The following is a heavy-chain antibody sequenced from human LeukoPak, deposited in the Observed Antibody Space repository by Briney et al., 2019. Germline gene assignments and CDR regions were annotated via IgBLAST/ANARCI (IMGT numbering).Heavy chain of an antibody. D-gene: IGHD6-6*01. CDR3: AKGRQRSSSSGVGY. Sequence: ASVKVSCKTSGYTFTSYDINWVRQATGQGLEWMGWMNPNSGNTGYAQKFQGRVTMTRNTSISTAYMELSSLRSEDTAVYYCAKGRQRSSSSGVGYWGQGTLVTVSS. J-gene: IGHJ4*02. V-gene: IGHV1-8*01. CDR2: MNPNSGNT. CDR1: GYTFTSYD.